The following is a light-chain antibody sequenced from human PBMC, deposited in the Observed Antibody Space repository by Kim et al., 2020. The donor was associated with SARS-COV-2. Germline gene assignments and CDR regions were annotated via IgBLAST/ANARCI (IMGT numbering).Light chain of an antibody. Sequence: SSELTQDPAVSVPLGQTVRITCQRDSLRSYYASWYQQNPGQAPVLVIYGKNNRPSGIPDRFSGSSSGNTDSLTITGAQAEDEADYYCNSRDSSGNHWVFGGRTQLTVL. CDR1: SLRSYY. J-gene: IGLJ3*02. V-gene: IGLV3-19*01. CDR3: NSRDSSGNHWV. CDR2: GKN.